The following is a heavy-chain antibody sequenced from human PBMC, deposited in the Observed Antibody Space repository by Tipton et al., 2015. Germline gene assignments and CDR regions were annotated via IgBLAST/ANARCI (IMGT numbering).Heavy chain of an antibody. V-gene: IGHV4-61*05. Sequence: TLSLTCTVSGGSISSSSYQWAWIRQPPGKGLEWIGYRYYSGSTKYSPSLKSRVTISVDTPKNQFSLELNSVTAADTAVYYCARTGGVHSSGWEVHWGQGTLVSVSA. CDR3: ARTGGVHSSGWEVH. CDR1: GGSISSSSYQ. J-gene: IGHJ4*02. CDR2: RYYSGST. D-gene: IGHD6-19*01.